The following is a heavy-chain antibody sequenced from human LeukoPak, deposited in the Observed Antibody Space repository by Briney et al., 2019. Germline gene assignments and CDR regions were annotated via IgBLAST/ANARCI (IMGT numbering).Heavy chain of an antibody. CDR1: GFTFSDYY. J-gene: IGHJ4*02. CDR2: ISSSSSVT. Sequence: GGSLRLSCAASGFTFSDYYMSWIRQAPGKGLEWVAYISSSSSVTNYADSVKGRFTTSRDNAKNSLFLQMNSLRAEDTAVYYCTRDRRRAMFRGVEGVDYWGQGTLVTVSS. V-gene: IGHV3-11*06. D-gene: IGHD3-10*01. CDR3: TRDRRRAMFRGVEGVDY.